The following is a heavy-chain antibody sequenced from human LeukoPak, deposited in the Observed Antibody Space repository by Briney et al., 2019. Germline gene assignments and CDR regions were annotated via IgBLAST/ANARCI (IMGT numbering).Heavy chain of an antibody. CDR3: ARDYTLGNV. J-gene: IGHJ6*02. D-gene: IGHD7-27*01. CDR1: AFTFNRYS. CDR2: ISSSSSYI. V-gene: IGHV3-21*01. Sequence: GRCLRLSRAPAAFTFNRYSINWVSHEPRGWLEWVSSISSSSSYIYYADSVKGRLTISRDNAKNSLYLQMNSLRAEDTAVYYCARDYTLGNVWGQGTTVTVPS.